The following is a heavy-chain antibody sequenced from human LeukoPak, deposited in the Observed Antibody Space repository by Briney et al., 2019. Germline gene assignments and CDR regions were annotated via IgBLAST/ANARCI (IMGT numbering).Heavy chain of an antibody. D-gene: IGHD6-6*01. CDR2: IYYSGST. CDR1: GGSISSGGYY. Sequence: PSETLSLTCTVSGGSISSGGYYWSWIRQHPGKGLEWIGYIYYSGSTYYNPSLKSRVTISVDTSKNQFSLKLSSVTAADTAVYYCASQVAIAARRAPYYFDYWGQGTLVTVSS. V-gene: IGHV4-31*03. CDR3: ASQVAIAARRAPYYFDY. J-gene: IGHJ4*02.